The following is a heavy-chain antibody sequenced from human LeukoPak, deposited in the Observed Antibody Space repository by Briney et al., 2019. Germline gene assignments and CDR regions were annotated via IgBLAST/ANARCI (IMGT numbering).Heavy chain of an antibody. CDR2: MDPNNGNT. J-gene: IGHJ4*02. V-gene: IGHV1-8*03. CDR1: GYTFTTYD. Sequence: ASVKVSCKASGYTFTTYDINWVRQAPGQGLEWMGWMDPNNGNTVYAHKFQGRVTITRNTSISTAYMKLSSLRSEDTAVYYCARAPRPDYFDYWGQGTLVTVSS. CDR3: ARAPRPDYFDY.